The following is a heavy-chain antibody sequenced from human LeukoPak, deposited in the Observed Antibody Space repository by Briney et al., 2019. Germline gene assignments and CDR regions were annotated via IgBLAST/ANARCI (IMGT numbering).Heavy chain of an antibody. D-gene: IGHD4-23*01. J-gene: IGHJ3*02. CDR2: INHSGST. Sequence: SETLSLTCAVYGGSFSGYYWSWIRQPPGKGLEWIGEINHSGSTNYNPSLKRRVTISVDTSKNQFSLKLSSVTAADTAVYYCARSLQGNPTYDAFDIWRQGTMVTVSS. V-gene: IGHV4-34*01. CDR3: ARSLQGNPTYDAFDI. CDR1: GGSFSGYY.